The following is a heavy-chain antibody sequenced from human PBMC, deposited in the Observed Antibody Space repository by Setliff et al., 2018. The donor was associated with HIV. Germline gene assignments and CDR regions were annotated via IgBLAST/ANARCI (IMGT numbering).Heavy chain of an antibody. Sequence: PSETLSLTCTVSGGSIGSAGYSWTWIRQPPGKGLEWIGYINYSGSTYYNPSLKSRVTISVDTSKNQFSLKLRSVTAADTAVYYCEVAGQWGQGTLVTVPQ. D-gene: IGHD6-19*01. CDR2: INYSGST. CDR3: EVAGQ. J-gene: IGHJ4*02. V-gene: IGHV4-30-2*01. CDR1: GGSIGSAGYS.